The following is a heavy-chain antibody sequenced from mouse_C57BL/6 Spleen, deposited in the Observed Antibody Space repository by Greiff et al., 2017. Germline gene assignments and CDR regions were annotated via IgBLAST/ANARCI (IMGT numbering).Heavy chain of an antibody. J-gene: IGHJ2*01. CDR3: TRSMPLYYFDY. Sequence: VQLQESGAELVRPGASVTLSCKASGYTFTDYEMHWVKQTPVHGLEWIGAIDPETGGTAYNQKFKGKAILTADKSSSTAYMELRSLTSEDSAVYYCTRSMPLYYFDYWGQGTTLTVSS. CDR2: IDPETGGT. CDR1: GYTFTDYE. V-gene: IGHV1-15*01.